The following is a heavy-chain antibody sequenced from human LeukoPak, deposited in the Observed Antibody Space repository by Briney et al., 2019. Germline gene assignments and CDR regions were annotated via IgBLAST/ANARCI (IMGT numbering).Heavy chain of an antibody. Sequence: SETLSLTCTVSGGSISSSSYYWSWIRQPPGKGLEWIGEINHSGSTNYNPSLKSRVTISVDTSTNQFSLKLSSVTAADTAVYYCARVARLRYFDRLSRYFDYWGQGTLVPVSS. CDR3: ARVARLRYFDRLSRYFDY. J-gene: IGHJ4*02. CDR1: GGSISSSSYY. V-gene: IGHV4-39*07. CDR2: INHSGST. D-gene: IGHD3-9*01.